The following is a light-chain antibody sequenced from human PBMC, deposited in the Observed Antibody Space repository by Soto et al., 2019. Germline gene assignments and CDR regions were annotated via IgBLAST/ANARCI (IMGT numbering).Light chain of an antibody. V-gene: IGLV2-8*01. CDR1: SSDVGAYVY. CDR2: EIN. CDR3: SSFAGSNNFPYV. Sequence: QSVLTQPPSASGSPGQSVTISCTGTSSDVGAYVYVSWYQQHPGKAPKLMIHEINKRPSGVPDRFSGSKSGNTACLTVSGLQAEYEADYYCSSFAGSNNFPYVFGTGTKLAVL. J-gene: IGLJ1*01.